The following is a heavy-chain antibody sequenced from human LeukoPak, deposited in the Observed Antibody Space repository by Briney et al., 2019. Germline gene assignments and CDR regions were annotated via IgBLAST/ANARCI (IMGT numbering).Heavy chain of an antibody. V-gene: IGHV3-48*04. CDR3: ARVEVGPNGERYFDY. CDR1: GFTFSSYS. CDR2: ISSSGSTI. Sequence: GGSLRLSCAASGFTFSSYSMNWVRQAPGKGLEWVSYISSSGSTIYYADSVKGRFTISRDNAKNSLYLQMSSLRAEDTAVYYCARVEVGPNGERYFDYWGQGTLVTVSS. D-gene: IGHD4-17*01. J-gene: IGHJ4*02.